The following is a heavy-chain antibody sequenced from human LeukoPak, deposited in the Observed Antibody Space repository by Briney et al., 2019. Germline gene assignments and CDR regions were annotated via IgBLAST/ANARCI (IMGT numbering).Heavy chain of an antibody. CDR1: GGSIRSGTDY. J-gene: IGHJ3*02. D-gene: IGHD3-22*01. CDR3: ARGLNYYDSSVADAFDI. V-gene: IGHV4-30-4*01. CDR2: IYYSGST. Sequence: SQTLSLTCSVSGGSIRSGTDYWSWIRQPPGKGLEWIGYIYYSGSTYYNPSLKSRVTISVDTSKNQFSLKLSSVTAADTAVYYCARGLNYYDSSVADAFDIWGQGTMVTVSS.